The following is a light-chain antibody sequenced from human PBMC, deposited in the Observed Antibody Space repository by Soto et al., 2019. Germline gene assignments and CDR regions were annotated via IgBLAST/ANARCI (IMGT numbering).Light chain of an antibody. CDR2: AAS. V-gene: IGKV1-39*01. J-gene: IGKJ1*01. Sequence: DIQMTQSPSTLPASVGDRVTITCRASQSISNWLAWYQQKSGKPPKLLISAASSLQSGVPSRFSGSGSGTDFTLTISSLQPEDFATYYCQQSFSTLGWTFGQGTKVDI. CDR1: QSISNW. CDR3: QQSFSTLGWT.